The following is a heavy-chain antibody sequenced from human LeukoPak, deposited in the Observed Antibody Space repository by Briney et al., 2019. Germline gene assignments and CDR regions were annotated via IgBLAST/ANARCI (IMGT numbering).Heavy chain of an antibody. V-gene: IGHV4-59*02. CDR2: FYYSGST. CDR1: GGSVSSSY. Sequence: SETLSLTCTVSGGSVSSSYWSWIRQPPGKGLEWFGYFYYSGSTNYNPSLMSRVTISVDTSKNQFSLKLSSVTAADTAVYYCARMYSSGWHFDLWGRGTLVTVSS. CDR3: ARMYSSGWHFDL. D-gene: IGHD6-19*01. J-gene: IGHJ2*01.